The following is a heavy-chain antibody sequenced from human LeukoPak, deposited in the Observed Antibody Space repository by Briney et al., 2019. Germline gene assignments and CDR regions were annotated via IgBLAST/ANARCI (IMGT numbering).Heavy chain of an antibody. D-gene: IGHD2-2*01. V-gene: IGHV4-61*02. Sequence: SETLSLTCTVSGGSISSGSYYWSWIRQPAGEGLEWIGRIYTSGSTNYNPSLKSRVTISVDTSKNQFSLKLSSVTAADTAVYYCARVLGRYCSSTSCHPFDPWGQGTLVTVSS. CDR3: ARVLGRYCSSTSCHPFDP. CDR2: IYTSGST. CDR1: GGSISSGSYY. J-gene: IGHJ5*02.